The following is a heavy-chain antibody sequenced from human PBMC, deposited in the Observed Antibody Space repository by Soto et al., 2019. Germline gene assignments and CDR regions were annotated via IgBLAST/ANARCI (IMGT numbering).Heavy chain of an antibody. CDR3: ARLFCSTDTCHRWFDP. V-gene: IGHV5-10-1*01. CDR1: GYTFTTFW. D-gene: IGHD1-26*01. CDR2: IDPRESQT. J-gene: IGHJ5*02. Sequence: GESLKISCTGFGYTFTTFWISWVRQMPGKGLEWMGRIDPRESQTNYSPSFQGHVTISVDKSISTAYLQWDNLKASDTGMYYRARLFCSTDTCHRWFDPWGQGTLVTVSS.